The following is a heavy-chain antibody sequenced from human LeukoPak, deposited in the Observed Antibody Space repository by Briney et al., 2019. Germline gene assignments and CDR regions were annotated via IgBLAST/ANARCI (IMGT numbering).Heavy chain of an antibody. Sequence: ASVKVSCKASGYTFTSYYMRWVRQAPGQGLEWMGWINPNSGGTNYAQKFQGRVTMTRDTSISTAYMELSRLRSDDTAVYYCAREYSSSSHWFDPWGQGTLVTVSS. CDR2: INPNSGGT. CDR3: AREYSSSSHWFDP. D-gene: IGHD6-13*01. V-gene: IGHV1-2*02. J-gene: IGHJ5*02. CDR1: GYTFTSYY.